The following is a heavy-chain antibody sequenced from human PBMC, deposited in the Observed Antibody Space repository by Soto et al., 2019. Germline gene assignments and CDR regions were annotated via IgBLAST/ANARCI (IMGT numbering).Heavy chain of an antibody. Sequence: QVQLVESGGGVVQPGTSLRLSCAASGFSFSTYGIHWVRQAPGKGLEWVGVIWYDGRRQYYADSVKGRFTISRDNSRNTVSLQMRRLRAEDTALHSCVKDHCGGDCYTDPYCESWGQGTLVTVSS. CDR3: VKDHCGGDCYTDPYCES. CDR1: GFSFSTYG. D-gene: IGHD2-21*02. V-gene: IGHV3-33*06. CDR2: IWYDGRRQ. J-gene: IGHJ4*02.